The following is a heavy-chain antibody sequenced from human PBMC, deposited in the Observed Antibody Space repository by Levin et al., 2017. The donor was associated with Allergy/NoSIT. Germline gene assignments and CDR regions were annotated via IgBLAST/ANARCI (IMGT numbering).Heavy chain of an antibody. J-gene: IGHJ6*02. CDR3: STSTIGGYYGLDV. V-gene: IGHV1-69*13. CDR2: TMSIVGTT. CDR1: GGTFSSYT. Sequence: SVKVSCEASGGTFSSYTITWVRQAPGRGLEWMGGTMSIVGTTNYAQRFQDRVTITADESTSTAYMELSSLRSEDTALYYCSTSTIGGYYGLDVWGQGTTVTVSS. D-gene: IGHD1-26*01.